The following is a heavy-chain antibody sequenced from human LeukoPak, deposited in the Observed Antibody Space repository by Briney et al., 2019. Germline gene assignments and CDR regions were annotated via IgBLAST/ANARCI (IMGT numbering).Heavy chain of an antibody. D-gene: IGHD3-22*01. CDR2: IYYSGST. Sequence: SETLSLTCTVSGGSISSYYWSWIRQPPGNGLDWIGCIYYSGSTNYNPSLKSRVTISVDTSKNQFSLKLSSVTAADTAVYYCARSPWNYYDSSGYRRQYFDYWGQGTLVTVSS. J-gene: IGHJ4*02. CDR1: GGSISSYY. CDR3: ARSPWNYYDSSGYRRQYFDY. V-gene: IGHV4-59*01.